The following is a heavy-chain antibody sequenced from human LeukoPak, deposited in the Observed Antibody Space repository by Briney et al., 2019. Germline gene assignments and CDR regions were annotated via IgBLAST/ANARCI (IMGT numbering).Heavy chain of an antibody. CDR3: ATEYKGY. CDR2: ISGSGGST. J-gene: IGHJ4*02. D-gene: IGHD2-15*01. Sequence: GGSLRLSCTASGFTFSSFAMSWVRQAPGKGLEWVSGISGSGGSTYYADSVKGRLTISRDNSKNTLYLQMNSLRADDTAIYYCATEYKGYWGQGTLVTVSS. CDR1: GFTFSSFA. V-gene: IGHV3-23*01.